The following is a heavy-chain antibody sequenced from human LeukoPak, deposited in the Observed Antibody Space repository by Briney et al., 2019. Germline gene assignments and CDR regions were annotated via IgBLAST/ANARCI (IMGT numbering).Heavy chain of an antibody. CDR2: INPNSGGT. V-gene: IGHV1-2*02. CDR1: GYTFTGYF. Sequence: CASVNVSCKASGYTFTGYFMHWVRQAPGQGLAWMGWINPNSGGTNCAQKLQGRVTMTRDTSISTAYMEVSRLTFDDTAVYYCARGIASSGRYPNWFDPWGQGTLVTVSS. J-gene: IGHJ5*02. CDR3: ARGIASSGRYPNWFDP. D-gene: IGHD6-19*01.